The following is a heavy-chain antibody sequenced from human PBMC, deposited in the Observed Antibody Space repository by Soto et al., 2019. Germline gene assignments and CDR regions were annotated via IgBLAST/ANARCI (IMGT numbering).Heavy chain of an antibody. D-gene: IGHD2-15*01. J-gene: IGHJ4*02. CDR2: IIPILGIA. CDR1: GGTFSSYT. V-gene: IGHV1-69*08. Sequence: QVPLVQSGAEVKKPGSSVKVSCKASGGTFSSYTISWVRQAPGQGLEWMGRIIPILGIANYAQKFQGRVTITADKSTSTAYMELSSLRSEDTAVYYCARDGYCSGGSCYSDFDYWGQGTLVTVSS. CDR3: ARDGYCSGGSCYSDFDY.